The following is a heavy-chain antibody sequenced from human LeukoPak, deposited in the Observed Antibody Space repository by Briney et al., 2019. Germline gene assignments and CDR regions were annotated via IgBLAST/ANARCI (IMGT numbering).Heavy chain of an antibody. D-gene: IGHD3-22*01. Sequence: GGSLRLSCAASGFTFSSYTMSWVRQAPGKGLEWVSPISVSGGSTYYPDSVKGRFTISRDNSKNTLYLQMNSLRDDDTAVYYCAKGRSGYYDSPLDYWGQGTLVTVSS. CDR3: AKGRSGYYDSPLDY. CDR1: GFTFSSYT. V-gene: IGHV3-23*01. J-gene: IGHJ4*02. CDR2: ISVSGGST.